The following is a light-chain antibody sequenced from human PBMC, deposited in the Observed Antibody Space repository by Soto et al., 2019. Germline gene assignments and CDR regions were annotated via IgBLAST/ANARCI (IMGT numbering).Light chain of an antibody. CDR1: RRDVGGYNY. CDR2: EVT. V-gene: IGLV2-14*01. Sequence: QSVLTQPASVSGSPGQSITISGTGTRRDVGGYNYVSWYQQYPGKSPKLLIYEVTHRPSGVSNRFSGSKSGNTAYLTISGLQAEDEADYYCSSYTISNTLPFVFGTGTKLTVL. J-gene: IGLJ1*01. CDR3: SSYTISNTLPFV.